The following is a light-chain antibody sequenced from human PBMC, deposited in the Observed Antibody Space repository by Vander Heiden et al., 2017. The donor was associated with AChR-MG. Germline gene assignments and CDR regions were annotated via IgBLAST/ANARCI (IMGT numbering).Light chain of an antibody. Sequence: DIELTQSPSSLSASVGDRVTITCRVSQGISSYFNWYRQKPGKGPMLLIYSAANRQAGVTSRFSGSGCGTDFTLTISSRQQEDVAAYYGQRTYNSPPWTFGQGTKVEIK. CDR1: QGISSY. V-gene: IGKV1-27*01. J-gene: IGKJ1*01. CDR2: SAA. CDR3: QRTYNSPPWT.